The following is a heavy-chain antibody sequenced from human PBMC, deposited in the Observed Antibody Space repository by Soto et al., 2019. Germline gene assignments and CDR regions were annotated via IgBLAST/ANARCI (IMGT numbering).Heavy chain of an antibody. D-gene: IGHD6-13*01. V-gene: IGHV4-31*03. CDR3: ARSEAAAIYTFDY. J-gene: IGHJ4*02. CDR2: IYYSGST. Sequence: SETLSLTCTVSGGSISSGGYYWSWIRQHPGKGLEWIGYIYYSGSTYYNPSLKSRVTISVDTSKNQFSLKLSSVTAADTAVYYCARSEAAAIYTFDYWGQGTLVTVSS. CDR1: GGSISSGGYY.